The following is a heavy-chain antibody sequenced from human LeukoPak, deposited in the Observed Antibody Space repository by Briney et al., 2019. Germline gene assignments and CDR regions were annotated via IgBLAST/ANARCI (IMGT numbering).Heavy chain of an antibody. CDR3: ARRRYSSSWYGGVYFDY. J-gene: IGHJ4*02. D-gene: IGHD6-13*01. CDR2: MNPNSGNT. Sequence: ASVKVSCKASGYTFTSYDINWVRQATAQGLEWMGWMNPNSGNTGYAQKFQGRVTMTRNTSISTAYMELSSLRSEDTAVYYCARRRYSSSWYGGVYFDYWGQGTLVTVSS. CDR1: GYTFTSYD. V-gene: IGHV1-8*01.